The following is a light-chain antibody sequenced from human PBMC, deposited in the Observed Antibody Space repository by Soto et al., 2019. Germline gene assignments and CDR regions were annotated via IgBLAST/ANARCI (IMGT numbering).Light chain of an antibody. Sequence: QAVVTQETSLTVSPGGTVTLTCASSTGAVTSGYYPNWFQQKPGQVPRALIYSIRNKHSWTPARFSGSLLGGRAALTLSGVQPEDEAEYYCLLYYGGAWVFGGGTKLTVL. CDR3: LLYYGGAWV. V-gene: IGLV7-43*01. J-gene: IGLJ3*02. CDR2: SIR. CDR1: TGAVTSGYY.